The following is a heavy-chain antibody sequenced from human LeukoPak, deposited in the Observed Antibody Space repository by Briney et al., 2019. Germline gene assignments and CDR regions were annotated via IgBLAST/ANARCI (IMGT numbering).Heavy chain of an antibody. CDR1: GASFSGYY. CDR3: ARGYYGSGSYYPRYYYGMDV. D-gene: IGHD3-10*01. Sequence: SSETLSLTCADYGASFSGYYWSWIRQPPGKGLEWIGEINHSGSTNYNPSLKSRVTISVDTSKNQFSLKLSSVTAADTAVYYRARGYYGSGSYYPRYYYGMDVWGKGTTVTVSS. CDR2: INHSGST. V-gene: IGHV4-34*01. J-gene: IGHJ6*04.